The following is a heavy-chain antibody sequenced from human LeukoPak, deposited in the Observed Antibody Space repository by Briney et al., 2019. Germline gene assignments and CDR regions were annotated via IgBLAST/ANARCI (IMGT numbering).Heavy chain of an antibody. Sequence: ASVKVSCKASGYTFTGYYMHWVRQAPGQGLEWMGWINPNSGGTNYAQKFQGRVTMTRDTSISTAYMELSRLRADDTAVYYCARFLGVGGAGGWFDPWGQGTLVTVSS. V-gene: IGHV1-2*02. CDR2: INPNSGGT. J-gene: IGHJ5*02. D-gene: IGHD3-10*01. CDR1: GYTFTGYY. CDR3: ARFLGVGGAGGWFDP.